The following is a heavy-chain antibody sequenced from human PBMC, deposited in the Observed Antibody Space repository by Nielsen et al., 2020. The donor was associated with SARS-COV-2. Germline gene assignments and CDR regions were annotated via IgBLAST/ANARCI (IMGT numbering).Heavy chain of an antibody. Sequence: SVKVSCKASGGTFSSYAISWVRQAPGQGLEWMGGTIPIFGTANYAQKFQGRVTITADKSTSTAYMELSGLRSEDTAVYYCARGDEAERRYYFDYWGQGTLVTVSS. V-gene: IGHV1-69*06. J-gene: IGHJ4*02. CDR3: ARGDEAERRYYFDY. CDR1: GGTFSSYA. CDR2: TIPIFGTA. D-gene: IGHD6-25*01.